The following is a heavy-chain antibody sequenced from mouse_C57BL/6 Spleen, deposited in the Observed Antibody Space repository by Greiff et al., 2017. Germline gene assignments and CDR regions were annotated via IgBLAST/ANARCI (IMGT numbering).Heavy chain of an antibody. D-gene: IGHD1-1*01. CDR1: GYSITSGYY. Sequence: EVQLQESGPGLVKPSQSLSLTCSVTGYSITSGYYWNWIRQFPGNKLEWMGYISYDGSNNYNPSLKNRISITRDTSKNQFFLKLNSVTTEDTATYYCAREPYGAMDYWGQGTSVTVSS. J-gene: IGHJ4*01. V-gene: IGHV3-6*01. CDR3: AREPYGAMDY. CDR2: ISYDGSN.